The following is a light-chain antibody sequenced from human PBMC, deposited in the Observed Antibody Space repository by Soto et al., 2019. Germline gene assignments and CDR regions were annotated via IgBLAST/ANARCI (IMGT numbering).Light chain of an antibody. V-gene: IGLV2-14*01. CDR1: SSDVGGYNY. J-gene: IGLJ1*01. CDR2: EVS. CDR3: SSYTSSSTYNYV. Sequence: LTQRACVSGSPGQSITISCTGTSSDVGGYNYVSWYQQHPGKAPKLMIYEVSNRPSGVSNRFSGSKSGNTASLTISGLQAEDEADYYCSSYTSSSTYNYVFGTGTKVTVL.